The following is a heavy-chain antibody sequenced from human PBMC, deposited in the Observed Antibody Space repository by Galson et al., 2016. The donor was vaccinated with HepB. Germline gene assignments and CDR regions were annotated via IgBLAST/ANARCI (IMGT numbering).Heavy chain of an antibody. CDR2: IGSSSNPI. D-gene: IGHD3-10*01. CDR1: GFIFSTYN. CDR3: ARDYYRSGSYFFDH. V-gene: IGHV3-48*02. Sequence: SLRLSCAASGFIFSTYNMNWVRQAPGKGLEWLSYIGSSSNPINYADYVKGRFTVSRDNAKNSLYLQMRGLTDEATSVYYCARDYYRSGSYFFDHWGRGTLVTVSP. J-gene: IGHJ4*02.